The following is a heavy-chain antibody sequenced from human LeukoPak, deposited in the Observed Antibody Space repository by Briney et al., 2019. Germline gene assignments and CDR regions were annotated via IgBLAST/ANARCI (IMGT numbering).Heavy chain of an antibody. CDR1: GYTFTSYY. CDR2: INPSGGST. D-gene: IGHD6-13*01. J-gene: IGHJ6*03. Sequence: GASVKVSCKASGYTFTSYYMHWVRQAPGQGLEWMGIINPSGGSTSYAQKFQGRVTMTRDTSTSTVYMELSSLRSEDTAVYYCARGGSQPGIAAAVGALYYMDVWGKGTTVTISS. V-gene: IGHV1-46*01. CDR3: ARGGSQPGIAAAVGALYYMDV.